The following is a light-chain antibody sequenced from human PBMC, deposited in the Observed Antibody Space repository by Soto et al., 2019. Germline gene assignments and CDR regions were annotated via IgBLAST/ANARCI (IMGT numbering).Light chain of an antibody. V-gene: IGKV3-15*01. CDR2: GAS. CDR3: QQYNNWPPYT. J-gene: IGKJ2*01. Sequence: EIVMTPSPGTLSVSPGERATLSCRASQSVSSSLAWYQQRPGQAPRLLIYGASTRATGVPARFSGSGSGTEFTLTITSLQSEDFAVYYCQQYNNWPPYTFGQGTKLQIK. CDR1: QSVSSS.